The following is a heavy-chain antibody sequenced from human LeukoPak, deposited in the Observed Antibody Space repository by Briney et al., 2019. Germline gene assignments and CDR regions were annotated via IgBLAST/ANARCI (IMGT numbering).Heavy chain of an antibody. Sequence: GGSLRLSCAASGFTFDDYAMHWVRQAPGKGLEWVSGISWNSGSIGYADSVKGRFTISRDNAKNSLYLQMNSLRAEDTALYYCAKDIRGDKSMDAFDIWGQGTMVTVSS. CDR3: AKDIRGDKSMDAFDI. V-gene: IGHV3-9*01. CDR1: GFTFDDYA. D-gene: IGHD4-17*01. J-gene: IGHJ3*02. CDR2: ISWNSGSI.